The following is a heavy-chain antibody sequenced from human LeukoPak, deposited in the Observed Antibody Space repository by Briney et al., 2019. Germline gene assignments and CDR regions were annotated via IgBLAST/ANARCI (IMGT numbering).Heavy chain of an antibody. J-gene: IGHJ4*02. D-gene: IGHD3-10*01. CDR1: GFTFSSSW. CDR3: SEGNYFDY. Sequence: GGSLRLSCAASGFTFSSSWMSWVRQARGKGLEWVANIKPDGSAIYYVDSVTGRFTISRDNAKNSLYLQMNSLRAEDTAVYYCSEGNYFDYWGQGTLVTVSS. V-gene: IGHV3-7*01. CDR2: IKPDGSAI.